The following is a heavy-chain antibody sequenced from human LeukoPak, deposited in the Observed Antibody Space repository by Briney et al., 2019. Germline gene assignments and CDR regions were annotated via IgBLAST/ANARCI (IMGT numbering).Heavy chain of an antibody. V-gene: IGHV3-53*05. CDR3: ARGPYCSGGSCYSVTPASYMDV. D-gene: IGHD2-15*01. Sequence: GGSLRLSCAASGFTVSSNYMSWVRQAPGKGLEWVSVIYSGGSTYYAESVKGRFTISRDNSKNTLYLQMGSLRAEDMAVYYCARGPYCSGGSCYSVTPASYMDVWGKGTTVTVSS. J-gene: IGHJ6*03. CDR1: GFTVSSNY. CDR2: IYSGGST.